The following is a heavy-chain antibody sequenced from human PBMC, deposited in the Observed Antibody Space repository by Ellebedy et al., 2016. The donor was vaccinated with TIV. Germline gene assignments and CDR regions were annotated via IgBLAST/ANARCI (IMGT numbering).Heavy chain of an antibody. Sequence: ASVKVSCKASGYTFTGYYMHWVRQAPGQGLEWMGWINPNSGGTNYAQKFQGRVTMTRDTSISTAYMELSRLRSDDTAVYYCARAPQGDPTVTTWGQGTLVTVSS. CDR2: INPNSGGT. J-gene: IGHJ4*02. CDR1: GYTFTGYY. D-gene: IGHD4-17*01. CDR3: ARAPQGDPTVTT. V-gene: IGHV1-2*02.